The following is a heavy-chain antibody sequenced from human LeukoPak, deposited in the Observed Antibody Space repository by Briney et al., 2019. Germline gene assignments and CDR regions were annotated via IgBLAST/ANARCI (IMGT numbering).Heavy chain of an antibody. J-gene: IGHJ4*02. Sequence: GGSLRLSCAASGFTFSSYEMNWVRQAPGKGLEWVSYISSSGSTIYYADSVKGRFTISRDTSRSTLYLQMNSLRAEDAAVYYCAKAPVTSCRGAFCYPFDYWGQGTLVTVSS. D-gene: IGHD2-15*01. V-gene: IGHV3-48*03. CDR3: AKAPVTSCRGAFCYPFDY. CDR1: GFTFSSYE. CDR2: ISSSGSTI.